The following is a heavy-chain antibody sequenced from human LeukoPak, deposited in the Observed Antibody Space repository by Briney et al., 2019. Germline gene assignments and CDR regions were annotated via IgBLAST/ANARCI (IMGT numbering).Heavy chain of an antibody. CDR3: AKDRGNYGDYVGWFDP. CDR1: GFTFSSYA. CDR2: IGGSGSVSNR. J-gene: IGHJ5*02. Sequence: PGGSLRLSCAASGFTFSSYAMSWVRQAPGKGLEWVSAIGGSGSVSNRYYADSVRGRFTISRDNSRNTLYLQMNSLRAADTAVYYCAKDRGNYGDYVGWFDPWGRGTLVTVSS. D-gene: IGHD4-17*01. V-gene: IGHV3-23*01.